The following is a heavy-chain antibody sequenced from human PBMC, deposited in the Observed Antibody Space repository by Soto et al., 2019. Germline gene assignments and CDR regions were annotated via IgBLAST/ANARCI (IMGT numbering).Heavy chain of an antibody. D-gene: IGHD2-8*01. CDR2: IYYSGST. V-gene: IGHV4-31*03. CDR3: ARITKGRYCTNGVCRAADY. Sequence: SETLSLTCTVSGGSISSGGYYWSWIRQHPGKGLEWIGYIYYSGSTYYNPSLKSRVTISVDTSKNQFSLKLSSVTAADTAVYYCARITKGRYCTNGVCRAADYWGQGTLVTVSS. CDR1: GGSISSGGYY. J-gene: IGHJ4*02.